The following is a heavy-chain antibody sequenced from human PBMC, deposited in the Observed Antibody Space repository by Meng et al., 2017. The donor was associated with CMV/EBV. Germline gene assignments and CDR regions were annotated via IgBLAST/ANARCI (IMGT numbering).Heavy chain of an antibody. J-gene: IGHJ4*02. V-gene: IGHV1-69*12. CDR2: IIPIFGTA. D-gene: IGHD5-12*01. CDR1: GGTFSSYA. Sequence: QVKFVQSGAEVKKPGTSVKGSCKASGGTFSSYAISWVRQAPGQGLEWMRGIIPIFGTANYAQKFQGRVTITADESTSTAYMELSSLRSEDTAVYYCAREGALAYFDYWGQGTLVTVSS. CDR3: AREGALAYFDY.